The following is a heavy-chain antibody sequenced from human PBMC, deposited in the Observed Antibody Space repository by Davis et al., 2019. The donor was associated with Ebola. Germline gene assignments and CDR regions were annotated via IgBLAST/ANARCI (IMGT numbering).Heavy chain of an antibody. V-gene: IGHV4-39*07. CDR1: GGSISSSSYY. D-gene: IGHD2-2*01. Sequence: SETLSLTCTVSGGSISSSSYYWSWIRQHPGKGLEWIGEINHSGSTNYNPSLKSRVTISVDTSKNQFSLKLSSVTAADTAVYYCAKEDIVVSGYAFDIWGQGTMVTVSS. CDR2: INHSGST. CDR3: AKEDIVVSGYAFDI. J-gene: IGHJ3*02.